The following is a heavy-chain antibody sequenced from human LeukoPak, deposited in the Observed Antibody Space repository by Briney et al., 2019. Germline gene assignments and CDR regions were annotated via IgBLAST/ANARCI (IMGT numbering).Heavy chain of an antibody. D-gene: IGHD3-10*01. Sequence: GGSLRLSCAASGFTFSSYAMSWVRQAPGKGLEWVSAISGSGGSTYYADSVKGRFTISRDNSKNTLSLQMNSMRAEDTAVYSCAKGSSPPSRYGSGRETNYYYYYGMDVWGKGTTVTVSS. CDR1: GFTFSSYA. CDR2: ISGSGGST. J-gene: IGHJ6*04. V-gene: IGHV3-23*01. CDR3: AKGSSPPSRYGSGRETNYYYYYGMDV.